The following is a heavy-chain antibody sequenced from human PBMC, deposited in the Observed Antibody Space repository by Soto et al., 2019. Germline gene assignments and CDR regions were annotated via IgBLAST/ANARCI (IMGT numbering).Heavy chain of an antibody. V-gene: IGHV4-59*12. CDR2: IYT. D-gene: IGHD3-3*01. CDR3: VRSVILGGGSYNGLIRLHYFDT. Sequence: SETLSLTCTVSGGSMISYYWSWIRQPPGRGLEWIGFIYTPSLKNRVTLSLDVSKNEFSLNMDSVTAADTAIYYCVRSVILGGGSYNGLIRLHYFDTWGPGTLVTVSS. CDR1: GGSMISYY. J-gene: IGHJ4*02.